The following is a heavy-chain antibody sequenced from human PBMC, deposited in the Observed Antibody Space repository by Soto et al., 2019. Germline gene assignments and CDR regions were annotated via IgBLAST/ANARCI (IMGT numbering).Heavy chain of an antibody. CDR3: ARQQAGAKVKLRAGAPNWLHS. CDR2: VSNEGSRE. V-gene: IGHV3-30-3*01. J-gene: IGHJ5*01. CDR1: GFSFSSYA. Sequence: GGSLRLSCAASGFSFSSYALHWVRQAPGKGLEWVAVVSNEGSREYYADSVKGRFTISRDNSNNALFLQMNRMRTDETAVYYCARQQAGAKVKLRAGAPNWLHSCGQGTLVTVSS. D-gene: IGHD2-8*01.